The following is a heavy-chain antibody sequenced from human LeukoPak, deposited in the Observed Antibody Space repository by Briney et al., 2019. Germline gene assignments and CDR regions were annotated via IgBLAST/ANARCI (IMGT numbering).Heavy chain of an antibody. CDR1: GFNFSTYA. V-gene: IGHV3-64*01. Sequence: PGGSLRLSCAASGFNFSTYAMHWVRQAPGKGLEYVSAISSNGINTYYANSVKGRFTISRDNSKNTLYLQMGSLRAEDMAVYYCVRVIQGINSSWYGCWGQGTLVTVSS. D-gene: IGHD6-13*01. CDR2: ISSNGINT. CDR3: VRVIQGINSSWYGC. J-gene: IGHJ1*01.